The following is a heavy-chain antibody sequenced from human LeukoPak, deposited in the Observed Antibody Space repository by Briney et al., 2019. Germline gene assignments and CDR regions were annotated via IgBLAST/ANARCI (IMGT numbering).Heavy chain of an antibody. CDR2: IYYSGST. V-gene: IGHV4-59*01. CDR1: GGSISSYY. CDR3: ARVTTGDYFDY. D-gene: IGHD4-17*01. Sequence: SETLSLTCTVSGGSISSYYWSRIRQPPGKGLEWIGYIYYSGSTNYNPSLKSRVTISVDTSKNQFSLKLSSVTAADTAVYYCARVTTGDYFDYWGQGTLVTVSS. J-gene: IGHJ4*02.